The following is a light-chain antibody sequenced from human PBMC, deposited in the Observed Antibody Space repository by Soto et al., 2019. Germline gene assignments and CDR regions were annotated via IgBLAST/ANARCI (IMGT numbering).Light chain of an antibody. Sequence: EIVMTQSPATLSVSPGERATLSCRASQSVSSNLAWYQQKPGQAPRLLILGASTRATGIPARFSGSGSGTDFTLTISSLQSEDFAVYYCQQYNNWPQTFGQGTKVDIK. CDR3: QQYNNWPQT. CDR1: QSVSSN. J-gene: IGKJ1*01. V-gene: IGKV3-15*01. CDR2: GAS.